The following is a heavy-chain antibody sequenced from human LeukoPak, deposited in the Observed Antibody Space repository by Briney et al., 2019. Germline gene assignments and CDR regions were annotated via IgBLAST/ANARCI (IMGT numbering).Heavy chain of an antibody. CDR3: ARHGRGSRSPNAFDF. CDR2: IYPDDSDI. J-gene: IGHJ3*01. V-gene: IGHV5-51*01. CDR1: GYRFNDYW. Sequence: GESPEISCKGSGYRFNDYWIGWVRQMPGKGLQWMGVIYPDDSDIRYSPSFQGQVTISADKSIITAYLQWSSLKASDTAMYYCARHGRGSRSPNAFDFWGQDTVDPVSS. D-gene: IGHD3-10*01.